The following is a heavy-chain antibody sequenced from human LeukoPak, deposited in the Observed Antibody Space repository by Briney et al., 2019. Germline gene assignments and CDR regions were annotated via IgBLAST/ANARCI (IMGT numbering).Heavy chain of an antibody. CDR1: GYTFTSYG. CDR3: ARSESYYNVDWFDP. D-gene: IGHD3-10*01. CDR2: ISAYNGNT. V-gene: IGHV1-18*01. J-gene: IGHJ5*02. Sequence: ASVKVSCKASGYTFTSYGISWVRQAPGQGLEWMGWISAYNGNTNYAQKLQGRDTMTTDTSTSTAYVELRSLRSDDTAVYYCARSESYYNVDWFDPWGQGTLVTVSS.